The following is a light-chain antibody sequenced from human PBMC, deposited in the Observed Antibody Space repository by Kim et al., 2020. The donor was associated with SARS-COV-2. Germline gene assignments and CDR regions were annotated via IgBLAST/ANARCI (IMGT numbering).Light chain of an antibody. CDR2: DVS. V-gene: IGLV2-14*04. CDR3: SSYTSSSTWV. CDR1: SSDVGGYNY. Sequence: QSINISCTGNSSDVGGYNYVSWYQQHPGKAPKLMIYDVSKRPSGVSNRFSGSKSGNTASLTISGLQAEDEADYYCSSYTSSSTWVFGGGTQLTVL. J-gene: IGLJ3*02.